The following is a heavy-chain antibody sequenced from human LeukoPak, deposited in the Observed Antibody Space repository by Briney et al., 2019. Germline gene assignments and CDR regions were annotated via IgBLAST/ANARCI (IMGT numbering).Heavy chain of an antibody. CDR3: ARDHGSGSYSDY. D-gene: IGHD6-25*01. J-gene: IGHJ4*02. V-gene: IGHV3-64*01. Sequence: PGGSLRLSCAASGFTFSSYAMHWVRQAPGKGLEYVSGISTNGGSTNYANSVKGRFTISRDNSKNTLYLQMGSLRAEDMAVYYCARDHGSGSYSDYWGPGTLVTVSS. CDR1: GFTFSSYA. CDR2: ISTNGGST.